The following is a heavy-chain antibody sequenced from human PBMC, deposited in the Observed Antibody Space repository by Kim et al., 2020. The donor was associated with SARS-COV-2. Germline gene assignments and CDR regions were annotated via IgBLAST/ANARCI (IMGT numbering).Heavy chain of an antibody. CDR3: SKAPGSCHLSYFDN. Sequence: GGSLRLSCAASGFTFSNYAMSWVRQAPGKGLEWVSVINDNGGITFYADSVKGRFTISRYTSKNTLYLQMSSLRADDTAVYYCSKAPGSCHLSYFDNFGQG. J-gene: IGHJ4*02. D-gene: IGHD2-2*01. V-gene: IGHV3-23*01. CDR2: INDNGGIT. CDR1: GFTFSNYA.